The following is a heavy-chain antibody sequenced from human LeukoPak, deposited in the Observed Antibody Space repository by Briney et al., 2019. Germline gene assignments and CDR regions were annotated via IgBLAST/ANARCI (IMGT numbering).Heavy chain of an antibody. CDR2: VYYSGNT. Sequence: ETLSLTCTVSGGSISGFYWNWIRQPPGKGLEWIGYVYYSGNTNYNPSLKSRVTISLDTSKNQFSLKLRSVTAADTAVYYCARDTRDAFDIWGQGTMVTVSS. V-gene: IGHV4-59*01. CDR3: ARDTRDAFDI. CDR1: GGSISGFY. J-gene: IGHJ3*02.